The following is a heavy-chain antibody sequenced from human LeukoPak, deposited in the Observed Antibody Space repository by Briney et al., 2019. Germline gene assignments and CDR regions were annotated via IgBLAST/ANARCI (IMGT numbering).Heavy chain of an antibody. CDR2: ISSSSSYI. CDR3: ARMRVGGYFDY. J-gene: IGHJ4*02. D-gene: IGHD1-26*01. V-gene: IGHV3-21*01. CDR1: GFTFSSYS. Sequence: GGSLRLSCAASGFTFSSYSMNWVRQAPGKGLEWVSSISSSSSYIYYADSVKGRFTISRDNAKSSLYLQMNSLRAEDTAVYYCARMRVGGYFDYWGQGTLVTVSS.